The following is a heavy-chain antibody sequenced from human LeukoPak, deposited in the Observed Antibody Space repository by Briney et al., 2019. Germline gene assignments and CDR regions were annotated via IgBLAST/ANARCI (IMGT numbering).Heavy chain of an antibody. CDR3: GMSGDRVPLQDDVFDV. CDR1: GFSFTSYC. J-gene: IGHJ3*01. Sequence: GESLQISCKVSGFSFTSYCIGWVRPMPGKGLEWMGIIYPGYSGPTYSPSFQGQVTISVDKSINTAYLQWSSLQASDPAMYYCGMSGDRVPLQDDVFDVWGQGTMVTVS. V-gene: IGHV5-51*01. CDR2: IYPGYSGP. D-gene: IGHD1-26*01.